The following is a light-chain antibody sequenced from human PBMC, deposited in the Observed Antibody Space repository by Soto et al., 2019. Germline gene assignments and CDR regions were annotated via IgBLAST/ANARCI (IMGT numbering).Light chain of an antibody. CDR3: QQRSNWPPPIT. V-gene: IGKV3-11*01. Sequence: EIVLTQSPATLSLSPGERATLSCRASQSISSYLAWYQHKPGQAPRLLIYDASNRATGIPVRFSGSGSGTDFTLTISSLEPEDFAIYYCQQRSNWPPPITFGQGTRLEIK. CDR1: QSISSY. J-gene: IGKJ5*01. CDR2: DAS.